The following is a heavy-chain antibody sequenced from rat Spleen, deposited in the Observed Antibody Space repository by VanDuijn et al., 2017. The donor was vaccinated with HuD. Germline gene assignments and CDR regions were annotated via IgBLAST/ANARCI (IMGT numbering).Heavy chain of an antibody. Sequence: EVQLVESGGGLVQPGRSLKLSCAASGFTFSNYDMAWVRQDSTKGLEWVASISPGGSSTYYRDSVKGRFTISRDNAKSTLSLQMDSLRSEDTATYYCARRHYGYTDYFDYWGQGVMVTVSS. D-gene: IGHD1-9*01. CDR2: ISPGGSST. J-gene: IGHJ2*01. V-gene: IGHV5S23*01. CDR3: ARRHYGYTDYFDY. CDR1: GFTFSNYD.